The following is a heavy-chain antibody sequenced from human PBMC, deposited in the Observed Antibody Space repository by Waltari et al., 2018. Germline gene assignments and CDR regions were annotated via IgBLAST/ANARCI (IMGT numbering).Heavy chain of an antibody. J-gene: IGHJ5*02. CDR2: IIPIFGTA. Sequence: QVQLVQSGAEVKKPGSSVQVSCKASGGTFTSYAIRWARQAPGQGLEWMGGIIPIFGTANYAQKFQGRVTTTADESTSTGYMGLSSLRSEETAVYYCARDEVDSRGWNWFDPWGQGTLVTVSS. CDR3: ARDEVDSRGWNWFDP. D-gene: IGHD3-22*01. V-gene: IGHV1-69*12. CDR1: GGTFTSYA.